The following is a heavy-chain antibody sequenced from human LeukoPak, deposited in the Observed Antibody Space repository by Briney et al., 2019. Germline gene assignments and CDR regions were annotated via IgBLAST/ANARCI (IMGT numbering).Heavy chain of an antibody. J-gene: IGHJ4*02. V-gene: IGHV1-18*01. CDR2: ISAYNGNT. D-gene: IGHD1-1*01. Sequence: GASVKVSCKASGYTFTSYGISWVRQAPGQGLEWMGWISAYNGNTNYAQKLQGRVTMTTDTSTSTAYMELRSLRSDDTAVYYCARVPNWNDFGWDDYWGQGTLVTVSS. CDR3: ARVPNWNDFGWDDY. CDR1: GYTFTSYG.